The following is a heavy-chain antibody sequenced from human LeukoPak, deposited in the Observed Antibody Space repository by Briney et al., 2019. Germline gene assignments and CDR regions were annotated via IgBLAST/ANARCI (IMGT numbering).Heavy chain of an antibody. CDR3: ARVGYDILTGYKPISDAFDI. J-gene: IGHJ3*02. CDR2: ISAYNGNT. D-gene: IGHD3-9*01. V-gene: IGHV1-18*01. Sequence: ASVKVSCKASGYTFTSYGITWVRQAPGKGLEWMGWISAYNGNTNYAQKLQGRVTMTTDTSTSTAYMELRSLRSDDTAVYYCARVGYDILTGYKPISDAFDIWGQGTMVTVSS. CDR1: GYTFTSYG.